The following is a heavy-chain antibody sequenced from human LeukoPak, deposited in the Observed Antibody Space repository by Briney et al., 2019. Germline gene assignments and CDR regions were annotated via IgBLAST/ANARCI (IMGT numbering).Heavy chain of an antibody. Sequence: PSQTLSLTCTVSGGSISSGSYYWSWIRQPAGKGLEWIGRIYTSGSTNYNPSLKSRVTMSVDTSKNQFSLKLSSVTAADTAVYYCARGAGWLIDYWGQGILVTVSS. D-gene: IGHD3-16*01. CDR2: IYTSGST. CDR3: ARGAGWLIDY. J-gene: IGHJ4*02. V-gene: IGHV4-61*02. CDR1: GGSISSGSYY.